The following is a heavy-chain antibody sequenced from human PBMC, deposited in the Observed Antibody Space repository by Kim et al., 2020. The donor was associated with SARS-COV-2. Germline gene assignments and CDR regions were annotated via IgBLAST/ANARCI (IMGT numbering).Heavy chain of an antibody. D-gene: IGHD3-16*01. CDR2: IYPSDSDF. Sequence: GESLKISCKGSGYSFTTYWIGWVRQMPGTGLEWMGSIYPSDSDFRYSPSFQGQVTISVDKSISTAYLQWSRLKASDTAIYYFARPIGGDGFTLGGAFDLWGQGTMTTVSS. CDR1: GYSFTTYW. V-gene: IGHV5-51*01. J-gene: IGHJ3*01. CDR3: ARPIGGDGFTLGGAFDL.